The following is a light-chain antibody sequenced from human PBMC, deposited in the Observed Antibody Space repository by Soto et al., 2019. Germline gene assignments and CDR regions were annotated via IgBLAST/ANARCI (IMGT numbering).Light chain of an antibody. CDR3: QQYNNWPPGK. Sequence: EIVLTQSPGTLSLSPGERATLSCRASQSVSSSYLAWYQQKPGQAPRLLIYGASTRATGFPVRFSGSGSGTEFTLTISSLQSEDFALYYCQQYNNWPPGKFGQGTKVDNK. CDR1: QSVSSSY. CDR2: GAS. V-gene: IGKV3-15*01. J-gene: IGKJ1*01.